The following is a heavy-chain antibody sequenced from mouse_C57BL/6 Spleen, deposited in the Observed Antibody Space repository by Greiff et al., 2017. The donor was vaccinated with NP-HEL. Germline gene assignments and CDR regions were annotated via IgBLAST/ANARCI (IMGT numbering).Heavy chain of an antibody. CDR2: ISSGGSYT. Sequence: VMLVESGGDLVKPGGSLKLSCAASGFTFSSYGMSWVRQTPDKRLEWVATISSGGSYTYYPDSVKGRFTISRDNAKNTLYLQMSSLKSEDTAMYYCARGDSSGYTFFAYWGQGTLVTVSA. D-gene: IGHD3-2*02. CDR3: ARGDSSGYTFFAY. J-gene: IGHJ3*01. CDR1: GFTFSSYG. V-gene: IGHV5-6*01.